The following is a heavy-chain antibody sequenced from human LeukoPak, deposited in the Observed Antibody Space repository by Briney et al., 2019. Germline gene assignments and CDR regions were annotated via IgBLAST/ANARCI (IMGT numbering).Heavy chain of an antibody. CDR2: ISAYNGNT. J-gene: IGHJ4*02. CDR1: GYTFTSYG. D-gene: IGHD3-22*01. V-gene: IGHV1-18*01. CDR3: ARVSADSSDGAGPRFDY. Sequence: GASVKVSCKASGYTFTSYGISWVRQAPGQGLEWMGWISAYNGNTNYAQKLQGRVTMTTNTSTSTAYMELRSLRSDDTAVYYCARVSADSSDGAGPRFDYWGQGTLVTVSS.